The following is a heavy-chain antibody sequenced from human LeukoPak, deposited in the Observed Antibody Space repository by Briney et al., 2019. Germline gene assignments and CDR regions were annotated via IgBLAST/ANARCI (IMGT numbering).Heavy chain of an antibody. CDR3: ARAPNGVYCTSSSCHLDY. J-gene: IGHJ4*02. CDR1: GFTFSSYG. V-gene: IGHV3-30*03. D-gene: IGHD2-2*01. CDR2: ISYDGASK. Sequence: PGGSLRLSCAASGFTFSSYGMHWVRQAPGGGLEWVALISYDGASKYYADSVKGRFTVSRDNSKNTLYLQMNSLRAEDAAVYYCARAPNGVYCTSSSCHLDYWGQGALVTVSS.